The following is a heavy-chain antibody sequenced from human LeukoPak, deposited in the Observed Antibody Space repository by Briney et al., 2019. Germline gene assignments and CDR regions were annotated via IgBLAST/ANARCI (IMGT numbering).Heavy chain of an antibody. V-gene: IGHV4-59*03. CDR1: GGSISSYY. J-gene: IGHJ5*01. CDR3: ALAPNSNWFDF. D-gene: IGHD2-8*01. Sequence: SETLSLTCTVSGGSISSYYWSWIRQPPGKGLEWIGNIHYSGSSVYNPSLKSRGTISIDTSRRQFFLKLNSVTAADTAVYFCALAPNSNWFDFWGPGTLVTVSS. CDR2: IHYSGSS.